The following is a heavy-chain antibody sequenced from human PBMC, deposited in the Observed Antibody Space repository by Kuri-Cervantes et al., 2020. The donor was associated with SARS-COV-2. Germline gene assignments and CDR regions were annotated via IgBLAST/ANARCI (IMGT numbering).Heavy chain of an antibody. J-gene: IGHJ4*02. V-gene: IGHV3-30*18. Sequence: GGSLRLSCEASGFIFSRYGMHWVRQAPGKGLEWVAAIGYDGSRKHYSDSLKGRFTISRDNSQNTMYLQMSTLRDDDTAVYYCAKEGSSGWYGGDWGQGALVTVSS. CDR1: GFIFSRYG. CDR2: IGYDGSRK. D-gene: IGHD6-19*01. CDR3: AKEGSSGWYGGD.